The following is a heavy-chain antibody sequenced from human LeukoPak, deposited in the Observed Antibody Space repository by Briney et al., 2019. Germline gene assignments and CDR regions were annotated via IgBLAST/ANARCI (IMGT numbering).Heavy chain of an antibody. J-gene: IGHJ4*02. D-gene: IGHD3-22*01. CDR2: IIPIFGTA. V-gene: IGHV1-69*13. Sequence: ASVKVSCKASGGTFSSYAIGWVRQAPGQGLEWMGGIIPIFGTANYAQKFQGRVTITADESTSTAYMELSSLRSEDTAVYYCAGINYYDSSGYYCDYWGQGTLVTVSS. CDR1: GGTFSSYA. CDR3: AGINYYDSSGYYCDY.